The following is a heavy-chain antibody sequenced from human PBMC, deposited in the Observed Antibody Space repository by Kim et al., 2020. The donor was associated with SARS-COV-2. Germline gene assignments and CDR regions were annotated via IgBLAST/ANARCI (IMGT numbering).Heavy chain of an antibody. CDR2: ISAYNGNT. CDR1: GYTFTSYG. V-gene: IGHV1-18*01. J-gene: IGHJ6*03. Sequence: ASVKVSCKASGYTFTSYGISWVRQAPGQGLEWMGWISAYNGNTNYAQKLQGRVTMTTDTSTSTAYVELRSLRSDDTAVYYCARDKGNDFWSGYYYYYYMDVWGKGTTVTVSS. D-gene: IGHD3-3*01. CDR3: ARDKGNDFWSGYYYYYYMDV.